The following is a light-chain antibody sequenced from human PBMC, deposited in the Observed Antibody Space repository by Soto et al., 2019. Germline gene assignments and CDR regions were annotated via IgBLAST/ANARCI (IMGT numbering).Light chain of an antibody. V-gene: IGLV2-14*01. Sequence: QSVLTQPASVSGSPGQSITISCTGTSSDVGGYNYVSWYQQHPGKAPKVMIYEVSNRPSGVSIRFSGSKSGNTASLTISGLQAEDEADYFCCSYTSSNTWVFGGGTKLTVL. CDR1: SSDVGGYNY. CDR3: CSYTSSNTWV. CDR2: EVS. J-gene: IGLJ3*02.